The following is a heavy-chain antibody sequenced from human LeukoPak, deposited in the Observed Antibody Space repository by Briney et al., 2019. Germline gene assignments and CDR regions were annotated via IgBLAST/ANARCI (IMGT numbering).Heavy chain of an antibody. V-gene: IGHV3-30*18. CDR1: GFTFSSYG. CDR2: ISYDGSNK. D-gene: IGHD3-9*01. CDR3: AKAAYYDILTGYFY. J-gene: IGHJ4*02. Sequence: GGSLRLSCAASGFTFSSYGMHWVRQAPGKGLEWVAVISYDGSNKYYADSVKGRFTISRDNSKNTLYLQMNSLRAEDTAVCYCAKAAYYDILTGYFYWGQGTLVTVSS.